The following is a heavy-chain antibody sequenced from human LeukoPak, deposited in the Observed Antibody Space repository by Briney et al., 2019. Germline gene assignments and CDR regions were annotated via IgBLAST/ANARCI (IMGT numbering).Heavy chain of an antibody. V-gene: IGHV3-21*04. J-gene: IGHJ4*02. CDR3: AKDQRFLEWLAGYYFDY. D-gene: IGHD3-3*01. CDR2: ISSSSSYI. CDR1: GFTFSSYS. Sequence: GGSLRLSCAASGFTFSSYSMNWVRQAPGKGLEWVSSISSSSSYIYYADSVKGRFTISRDNAKNSLYLQMNSLRAEDTAVYYCAKDQRFLEWLAGYYFDYWGQGTLVTVSS.